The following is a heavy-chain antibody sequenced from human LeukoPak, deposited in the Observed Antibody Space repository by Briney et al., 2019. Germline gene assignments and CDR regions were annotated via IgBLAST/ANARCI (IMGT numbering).Heavy chain of an antibody. D-gene: IGHD1-26*01. Sequence: GGSLSLSCAASGFTFSGYWMSWVRQTPEKGLEWVANIKQDGYEKYYVDSVKGRFTISRDSAKNSLYLQMNSLRADDTAIYYCARDKIVGPTTLDYWGQGTLVTVSS. CDR1: GFTFSGYW. CDR3: ARDKIVGPTTLDY. CDR2: IKQDGYEK. J-gene: IGHJ4*02. V-gene: IGHV3-7*01.